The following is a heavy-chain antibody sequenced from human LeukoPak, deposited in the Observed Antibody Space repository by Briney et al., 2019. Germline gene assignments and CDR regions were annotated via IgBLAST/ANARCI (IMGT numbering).Heavy chain of an antibody. CDR1: GVIFRSQS. CDR2: ISSSSSYK. Sequence: GGSLRLSCAASGVIFRSQSMNWVRQAPGKGLEWVSSISSSSSYKHYADSVKGRFTISRDNAKTSLYLQMNSLRAENTAVYFCASRMDTYLDYCGQGTLVTVSS. CDR3: ASRMDTYLDY. J-gene: IGHJ4*02. V-gene: IGHV3-21*01. D-gene: IGHD5-18*01.